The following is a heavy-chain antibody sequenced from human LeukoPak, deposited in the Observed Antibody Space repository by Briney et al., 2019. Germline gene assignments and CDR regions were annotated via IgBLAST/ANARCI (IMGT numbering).Heavy chain of an antibody. CDR1: GYSFTSYW. CDR3: ARLPNIRPHGEPVSYFDY. D-gene: IGHD4-17*01. J-gene: IGHJ4*02. CDR2: IYPGDPDT. Sequence: GESLKISCKGSGYSFTSYWIGWVRQMPGKGLEWMGIIYPGDPDTRYSPSFQGQVTISADKSISNAYLQWSSLKASDTAMYYCARLPNIRPHGEPVSYFDYWGQGTLVTVSS. V-gene: IGHV5-51*01.